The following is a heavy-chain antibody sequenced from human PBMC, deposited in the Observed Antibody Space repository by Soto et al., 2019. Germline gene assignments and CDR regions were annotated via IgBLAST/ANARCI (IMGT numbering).Heavy chain of an antibody. CDR3: ARGGLGSTSAWFDP. J-gene: IGHJ5*02. CDR1: GYIFTSYA. V-gene: IGHV1-18*01. D-gene: IGHD2-2*01. CDR2: ITAYNGNT. Sequence: QVQLVQSGAEVQEPGASVTVSCRASGYIFTSYAISWVRQAPGQGLEWMGWITAYNGNTNYAQNLQDRVSMTTDRSTTTAYMELRSLRSDETAVYYCARGGLGSTSAWFDPWGQGTLVTVSS.